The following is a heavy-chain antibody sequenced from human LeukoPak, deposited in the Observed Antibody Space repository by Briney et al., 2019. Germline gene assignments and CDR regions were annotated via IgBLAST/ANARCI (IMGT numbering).Heavy chain of an antibody. CDR1: GFSFSNFW. D-gene: IGHD3-10*01. Sequence: PGGSLRLSCAASGFSFSNFWMTWVRQAPGKGLEWVANIKQDGSESYYVDSLKGRFTISRDNAKKSLYLQLNSLRAEDTAIYYCGSGRNLGMWGQGTMVTVSS. J-gene: IGHJ3*02. CDR2: IKQDGSES. CDR3: GSGRNLGM. V-gene: IGHV3-7*01.